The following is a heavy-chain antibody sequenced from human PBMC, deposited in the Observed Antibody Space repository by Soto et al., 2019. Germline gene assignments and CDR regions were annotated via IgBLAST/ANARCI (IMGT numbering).Heavy chain of an antibody. CDR2: IYDSGRT. Sequence: QVQLQESGPGLVKPSGTLSLTCTVSGDSISSSNWWTWVRQSPRKGLEWIGEIYDSGRTNYNPSYKNRVTISVDKSKNQFSLRLSSVTTADTAVYYCARLFAGVAVRNWFDPWGQGTPVIVSS. CDR3: ARLFAGVAVRNWFDP. J-gene: IGHJ5*02. CDR1: GDSISSSNW. D-gene: IGHD2-8*01. V-gene: IGHV4-4*02.